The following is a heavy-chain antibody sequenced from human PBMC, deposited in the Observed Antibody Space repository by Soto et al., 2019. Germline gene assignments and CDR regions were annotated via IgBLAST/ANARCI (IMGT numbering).Heavy chain of an antibody. Sequence: EVQLVQSGAEVKKPGESLKISCKGSGYSFTSYWIAWVRQMPGKGLEWMGIIYPSDSDTRYSPSFQGQVTISADKSISTAYLQWSSLKASDPAMYYCARRVRSCSSLSCLYFDYWGEGTLVTVSS. D-gene: IGHD2-2*01. CDR1: GYSFTSYW. V-gene: IGHV5-51*03. J-gene: IGHJ4*02. CDR2: IYPSDSDT. CDR3: ARRVRSCSSLSCLYFDY.